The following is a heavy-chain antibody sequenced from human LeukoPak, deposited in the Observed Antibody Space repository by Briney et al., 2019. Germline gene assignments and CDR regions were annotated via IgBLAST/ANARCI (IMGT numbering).Heavy chain of an antibody. J-gene: IGHJ5*02. Sequence: PSETLSLTCNVSGGSIRGYYWSWIRQPPEKGLEWIGYIYSSGSTNYNPSLKSRVTMSVDTSKNQFSLKLSSVTAADTAVYYCARVLTYYDILTGYPYNWFDPWGQGTLVTVSS. CDR3: ARVLTYYDILTGYPYNWFDP. CDR1: GGSIRGYY. CDR2: IYSSGST. D-gene: IGHD3-9*01. V-gene: IGHV4-59*01.